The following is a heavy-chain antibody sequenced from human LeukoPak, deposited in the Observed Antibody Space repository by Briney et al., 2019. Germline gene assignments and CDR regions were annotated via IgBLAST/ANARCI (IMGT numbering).Heavy chain of an antibody. V-gene: IGHV3-23*01. J-gene: IGHJ4*02. Sequence: GGSLRLSCAASGFTFSSYVMSWVRQAPGKGLEWVSAISGSGGNTYYADSVKGRFTISRDNSKNTLYLQMNSLSAEDTAIYYCARAPRESYFDYWGQGTLVTVSS. CDR1: GFTFSSYV. D-gene: IGHD3-10*01. CDR3: ARAPRESYFDY. CDR2: ISGSGGNT.